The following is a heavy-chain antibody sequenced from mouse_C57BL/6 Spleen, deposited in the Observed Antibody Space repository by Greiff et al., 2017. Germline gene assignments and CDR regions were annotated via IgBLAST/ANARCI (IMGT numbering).Heavy chain of an antibody. Sequence: QVQLQQPGAELVKPGASVKLSCTASGYTFTSYWMHWVKQRPGQGLEWIGMIHPNSGSTNYNENFKSKATLTVDKSSITAYMQLSSLTSEDSAVYYCHLHWDAYECWGKGTTLSFSS. CDR3: HLHWDAYEC. CDR2: IHPNSGST. J-gene: IGHJ2*01. CDR1: GYTFTSYW. D-gene: IGHD4-1*01. V-gene: IGHV1-64*01.